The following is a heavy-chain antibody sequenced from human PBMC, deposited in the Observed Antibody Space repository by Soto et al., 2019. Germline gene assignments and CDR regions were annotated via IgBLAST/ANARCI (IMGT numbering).Heavy chain of an antibody. CDR2: VYPRGSDT. CDR3: ARQFCTTTDCSMYFNN. CDR1: GYDFTRNW. Sequence: GESLKISCETSGYDFTRNWIGWVRQRPGKGLEWVGLVYPRGSDTRYSPSFRGHVSMSADESVRTAYLQWTSLEASDTAIYYCARQFCTTTDCSMYFNNRGQRTPLTVSS. D-gene: IGHD2-8*01. V-gene: IGHV5-51*01. J-gene: IGHJ1*01.